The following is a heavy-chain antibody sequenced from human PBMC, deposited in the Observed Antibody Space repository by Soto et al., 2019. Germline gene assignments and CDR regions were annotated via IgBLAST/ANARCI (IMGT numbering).Heavy chain of an antibody. V-gene: IGHV3-30*18. CDR2: ISYDGGSK. D-gene: IGHD3-22*01. J-gene: IGHJ4*02. CDR1: GFTFSTYG. CDR3: AKEQLAMTVVVADYFDS. Sequence: QVQLVESGGGVVPPGKSLRLSCAASGFTFSTYGIHWFRQAPGKGLEWVALISYDGGSKYYGDSVKGRFIISRDNSHNTVSLQMNSLRADDTAVYFCAKEQLAMTVVVADYFDSWGQGTLVTVSS.